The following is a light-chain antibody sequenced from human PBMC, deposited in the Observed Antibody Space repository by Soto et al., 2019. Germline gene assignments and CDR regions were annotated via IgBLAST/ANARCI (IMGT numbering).Light chain of an antibody. CDR2: DVF. CDR3: SSCTGNNNLV. J-gene: IGLJ2*01. CDR1: SSDVARCNY. Sequence: QSALTQPPSASGSPGQSVPISCTGTSSDVARCNYVSWYQQHPGKAPKLMISDVFKRPSWVTDRFSGSKSGNTASLTVSGLQAEDEADYYCSSCTGNNNLVFGGGTKVTVL. V-gene: IGLV2-8*01.